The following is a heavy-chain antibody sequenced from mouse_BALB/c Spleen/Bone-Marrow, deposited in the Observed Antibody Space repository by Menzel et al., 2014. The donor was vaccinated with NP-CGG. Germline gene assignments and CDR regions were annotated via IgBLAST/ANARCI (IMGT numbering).Heavy chain of an antibody. J-gene: IGHJ2*01. CDR3: TRGWDGFDY. Sequence: VQLQQSGAELVRPGASVKLSCKALGYKITDYEIHRVKQTPVHGLEWIGAIHPGSGGTAYNQRFKDKATLTADKSSSTVYMELSSLTSEDSAVYYCTRGWDGFDYWGQGTTLTVSS. CDR1: GYKITDYE. CDR2: IHPGSGGT. D-gene: IGHD2-3*01. V-gene: IGHV1-15*01.